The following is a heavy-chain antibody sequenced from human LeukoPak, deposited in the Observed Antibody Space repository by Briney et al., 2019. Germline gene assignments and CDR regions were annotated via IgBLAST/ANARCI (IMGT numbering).Heavy chain of an antibody. Sequence: ASVKVSCKASGYTFTSYDINWVRQATGQGLEWMGWMNPNSGNTGYAQKFQGRVTMTRDTSTSTVYMELSSLRSEDTAVYYCARDAYSGYDYPFDYWGQGTLVTVSS. D-gene: IGHD5-12*01. CDR1: GYTFTSYD. CDR3: ARDAYSGYDYPFDY. J-gene: IGHJ4*02. V-gene: IGHV1-8*01. CDR2: MNPNSGNT.